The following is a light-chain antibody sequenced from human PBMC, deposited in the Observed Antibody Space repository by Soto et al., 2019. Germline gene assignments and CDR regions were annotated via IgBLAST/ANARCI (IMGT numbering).Light chain of an antibody. CDR2: RAS. CDR3: QQYNNWPRAT. CDR1: QSINSN. V-gene: IGKV3-15*01. J-gene: IGKJ4*01. Sequence: EIVMTQSPATLSVSPGDRATLSCRASQSINSNLAWYQQKPGQAPRLFIFRASTRATGLPARFSGSGSGTDFALTISSLQSEDFAVYYCQQYNNWPRATFGGGTKVDIK.